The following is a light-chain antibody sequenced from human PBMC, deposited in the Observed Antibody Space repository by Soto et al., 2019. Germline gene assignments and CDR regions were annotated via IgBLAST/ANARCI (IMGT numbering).Light chain of an antibody. V-gene: IGLV2-8*01. CDR1: SSDVGGQNY. CDR2: AVA. Sequence: QSVLTQPPSASGSPGQSVAISCTGTSSDVGGQNYVPWYQQHPGKAPKLIIYAVAERPSGVPDRFSGSKSGNTASLTVSGLQTEDEADYYCSSHAGNNNYVFGTGTKV. J-gene: IGLJ1*01. CDR3: SSHAGNNNYV.